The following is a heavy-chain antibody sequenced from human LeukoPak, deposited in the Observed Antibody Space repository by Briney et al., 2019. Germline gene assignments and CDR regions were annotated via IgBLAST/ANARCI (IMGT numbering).Heavy chain of an antibody. V-gene: IGHV3-30*02. CDR1: GLSISGYG. D-gene: IGHD1-26*01. CDR3: ARREAVGAMSDFDD. CDR2: VQWDGYNK. Sequence: GGSLRLSCAPSGLSISGYGIQWARQAPGKGLEWLATVQWDGYNKYYADSVKGRFTVSRDTSKNTVYLQMDSLRSEDTAVYYCARREAVGAMSDFDDWGQGTLVTVSS. J-gene: IGHJ4*02.